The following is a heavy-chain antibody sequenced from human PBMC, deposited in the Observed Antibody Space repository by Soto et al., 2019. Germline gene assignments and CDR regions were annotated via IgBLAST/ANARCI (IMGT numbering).Heavy chain of an antibody. D-gene: IGHD2-15*01. Sequence: SETLSLTCTVSGGSISSYYWSWIRQPPGKGLEWIGYIYYSGSTNYNPSLKSRVTISVDTSKNQFSLKLSSVTAADTAVYYCARRGYCSGGSCPSDYYYYYMDVWGKGATVTVSS. CDR1: GGSISSYY. J-gene: IGHJ6*03. CDR2: IYYSGST. CDR3: ARRGYCSGGSCPSDYYYYYMDV. V-gene: IGHV4-59*08.